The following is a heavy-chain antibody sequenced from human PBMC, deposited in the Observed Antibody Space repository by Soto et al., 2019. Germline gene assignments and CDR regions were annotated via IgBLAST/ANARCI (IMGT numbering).Heavy chain of an antibody. Sequence: PSETLSLTCTVSGGSISSSSYYWGWIRQPPGKGLEWIGSIYYSGSTYYNPSLKSRVTISVDTSKNQFSLKLSSVTAADTAVYYCARDLINYYGSGPTYYYYGMDVWGQGTTVTVSS. CDR1: GGSISSSSYY. D-gene: IGHD3-10*01. CDR2: IYYSGST. J-gene: IGHJ6*02. V-gene: IGHV4-39*02. CDR3: ARDLINYYGSGPTYYYYGMDV.